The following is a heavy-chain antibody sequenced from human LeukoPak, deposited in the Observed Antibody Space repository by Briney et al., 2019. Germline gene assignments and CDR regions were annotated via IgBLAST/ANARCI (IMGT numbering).Heavy chain of an antibody. J-gene: IGHJ3*01. Sequence: PGRSVRLSCAGSGFNFSIYAMSWVRQAPGRGRQWVSCISSNGATTYYADSLKGRFTVSRDSSKNTLYLQMNSLRAEDTAIYYCPNVRQGVGAFDLRGQGKMVTVSS. CDR3: PNVRQGVGAFDL. CDR2: ISSNGATT. V-gene: IGHV3-23*01. CDR1: GFNFSIYA. D-gene: IGHD3-10*01.